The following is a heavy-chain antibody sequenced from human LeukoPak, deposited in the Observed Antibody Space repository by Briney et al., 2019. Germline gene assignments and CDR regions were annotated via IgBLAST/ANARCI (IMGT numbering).Heavy chain of an antibody. CDR2: IKSKTDGETT. CDR1: GFTFSSYW. D-gene: IGHD1-1*01. CDR3: TGWKNY. Sequence: GGSLRLSCAASGFTFSSYWMSWVRQAPGKGLEWVGRIKSKTDGETTDYAAFVRGRFTISRDDSKNTLYLQMNSLKAEDTAVYYCTGWKNYWGQGTLVTVSS. J-gene: IGHJ4*02. V-gene: IGHV3-15*01.